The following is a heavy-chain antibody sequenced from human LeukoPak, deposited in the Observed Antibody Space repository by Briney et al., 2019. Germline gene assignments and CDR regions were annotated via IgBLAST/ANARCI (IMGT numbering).Heavy chain of an antibody. J-gene: IGHJ3*02. CDR1: GGSISSYY. CDR2: IYTSGST. V-gene: IGHV4-4*07. D-gene: IGHD6-13*01. Sequence: KPSETLSLTYTVSGGSISSYYWSWIRQPAGKGLEWIGRIYTSGSTNYNPSLKSRVTMSVDTSKNQFSLKLSSVTAADTAVYYCASDVAAAGLGDDAFDIWGQGTMVTVSS. CDR3: ASDVAAAGLGDDAFDI.